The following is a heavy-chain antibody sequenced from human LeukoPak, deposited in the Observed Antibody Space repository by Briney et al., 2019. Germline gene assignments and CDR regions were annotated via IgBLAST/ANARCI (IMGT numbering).Heavy chain of an antibody. D-gene: IGHD1-1*01. V-gene: IGHV4-34*01. CDR3: ARDVALERVGLDV. CDR1: GGSFSGYY. J-gene: IGHJ6*04. CDR2: INHSGST. Sequence: PSETLSLTCAVYGGSFSGYYWSWIRQPPGKGLEWIGEINHSGSTNYNPSLKSRVTISVDTSKNQFSLKLSSVTAADTAVYYCARDVALERVGLDVWGKGTTVTVSS.